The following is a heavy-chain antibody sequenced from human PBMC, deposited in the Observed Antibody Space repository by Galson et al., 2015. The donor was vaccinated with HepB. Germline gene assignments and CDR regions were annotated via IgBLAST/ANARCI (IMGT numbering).Heavy chain of an antibody. V-gene: IGHV3-73*01. Sequence: SLRLSCAASGFTFSGSVIHWVRQVSGKGLEWVGRIRNKANNYATAYTASVKDRFTISRDDSKNTAYLQMNSLKIEDTAVYYCVRQWEPLGPWGQGTLVNVSS. CDR2: IRNKANNYAT. CDR3: VRQWEPLGP. D-gene: IGHD1-26*01. J-gene: IGHJ5*02. CDR1: GFTFSGSV.